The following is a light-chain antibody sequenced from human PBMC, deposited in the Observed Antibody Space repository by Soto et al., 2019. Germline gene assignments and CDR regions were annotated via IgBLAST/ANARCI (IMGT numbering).Light chain of an antibody. J-gene: IGLJ3*02. CDR1: SSDVGNHNY. Sequence: QSALTQPVSVSGSPGQSITISCTGTSSDVGNHNYVSWYQQHPGKAPKLMIYEVTNRPSGVSNRFSGSKSGNTASLTISGLQAEDEGDYYCSSYTSSSTWVFGGGTKLTVL. V-gene: IGLV2-14*01. CDR3: SSYTSSSTWV. CDR2: EVT.